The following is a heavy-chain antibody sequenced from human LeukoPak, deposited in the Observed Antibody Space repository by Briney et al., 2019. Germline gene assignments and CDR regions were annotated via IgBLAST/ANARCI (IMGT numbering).Heavy chain of an antibody. CDR3: ANRILTGYYWAEKENDY. J-gene: IGHJ4*02. V-gene: IGHV3-23*01. CDR1: GFTFSSFT. D-gene: IGHD3-9*01. Sequence: GGSLRLSCTTSGFTFSSFTMSWVRQAPGKGLEWVSAISGSGGSTYYADSVKGRFTISRDNSKNTLYLQMNSLRAEDTAVYYCANRILTGYYWAEKENDYWGQGTLVTVSS. CDR2: ISGSGGST.